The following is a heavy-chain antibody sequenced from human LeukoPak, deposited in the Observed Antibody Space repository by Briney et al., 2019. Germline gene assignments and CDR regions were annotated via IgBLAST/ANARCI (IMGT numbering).Heavy chain of an antibody. D-gene: IGHD3-22*01. CDR3: ARGEDFYDSSGLPHDAFDI. CDR1: GFTFDDYA. CDR2: ISWNSGSI. Sequence: PGRSLRLSCAASGFTFDDYAMHWVRQAPGKGLEWVSGISWNSGSIGYVDSVKGRFTISRDNARNSLSLQMSSLRADDTAVYYCARGEDFYDSSGLPHDAFDIWGQGAMVTVSS. J-gene: IGHJ3*02. V-gene: IGHV3-9*01.